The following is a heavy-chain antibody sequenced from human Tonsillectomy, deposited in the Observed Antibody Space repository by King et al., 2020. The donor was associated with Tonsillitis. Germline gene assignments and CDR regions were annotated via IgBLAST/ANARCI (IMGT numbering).Heavy chain of an antibody. D-gene: IGHD3-22*01. CDR2: IYYTGST. CDR3: ARDTYYYDSTGYYPTYFDY. CDR1: GDSISSYY. Sequence: VQLQESGPGLVKPSETLSLTCTVSGDSISSYYWSWIRQPPGKGLEWIGYIYYTGSTNYNPSLKSRVTISVDTSKNQFSLKLSSVTAADTAVYYCARDTYYYDSTGYYPTYFDYWGQGTLVTVSS. V-gene: IGHV4-59*01. J-gene: IGHJ4*02.